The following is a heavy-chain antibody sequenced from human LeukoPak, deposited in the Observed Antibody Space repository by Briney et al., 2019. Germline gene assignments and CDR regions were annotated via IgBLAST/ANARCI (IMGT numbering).Heavy chain of an antibody. Sequence: SETLSLTCTVSGDSISSYYWSWIRQPAGKGLEWIGRIYTSGSTSYDPSLESRVTMSVDTSKNQLSLKLRSVTAADTAVYYCARGGLRSSWPFDYWGQGTLVTVSS. CDR1: GDSISSYY. J-gene: IGHJ4*02. V-gene: IGHV4-4*07. D-gene: IGHD6-13*01. CDR3: ARGGLRSSWPFDY. CDR2: IYTSGST.